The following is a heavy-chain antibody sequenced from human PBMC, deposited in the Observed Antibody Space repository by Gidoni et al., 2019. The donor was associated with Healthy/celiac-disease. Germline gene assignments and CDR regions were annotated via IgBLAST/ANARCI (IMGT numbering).Heavy chain of an antibody. V-gene: IGHV4-34*01. J-gene: IGHJ3*02. CDR1: GGSFSGYY. Sequence: QVQLQQWGAGLLKPSETLSLTCAVYGGSFSGYYWSWIRQPPGKGLEWIGEINHSGSTNYNPSLKSRVTISVDTSKNQFSLKLSSVTAADTAVYYCARGAVVVVAARSEAHDAFDIWGQGTMVTVSS. D-gene: IGHD2-15*01. CDR2: INHSGST. CDR3: ARGAVVVVAARSEAHDAFDI.